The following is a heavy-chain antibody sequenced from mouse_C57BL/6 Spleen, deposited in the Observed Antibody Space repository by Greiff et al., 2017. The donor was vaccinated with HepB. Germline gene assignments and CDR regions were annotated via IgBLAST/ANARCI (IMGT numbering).Heavy chain of an antibody. CDR1: GYTFTDYE. J-gene: IGHJ2*01. CDR2: IDPETGGT. CDR3: TRKGYGNSDYFDY. V-gene: IGHV1-15*01. D-gene: IGHD2-10*02. Sequence: QVQLQQSGAELVRPGASVTLSCKASGYTFTDYEMHWVKQTPVHGLEWIGAIDPETGGTAYNQKFKGKAILTADKSSSTAYMELRSLTSEDSAVYYCTRKGYGNSDYFDYWGQGTTLTVSS.